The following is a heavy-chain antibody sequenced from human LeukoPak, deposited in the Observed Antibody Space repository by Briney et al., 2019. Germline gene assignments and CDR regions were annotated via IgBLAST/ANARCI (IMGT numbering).Heavy chain of an antibody. J-gene: IGHJ4*02. V-gene: IGHV3-48*03. D-gene: IGHD6-19*01. CDR2: ISSSGSTI. CDR1: GFTFSSYE. CDR3: ARERYSSGWYNY. Sequence: GGSLRLSCAASGFTFSSYEMNWVRQAPGKGLEWVSYISSSGSTIYYADSVKGRFTISRGNAKNSLYLQMNSLRAEDTAVYYCARERYSSGWYNYWGQGTLVTVSS.